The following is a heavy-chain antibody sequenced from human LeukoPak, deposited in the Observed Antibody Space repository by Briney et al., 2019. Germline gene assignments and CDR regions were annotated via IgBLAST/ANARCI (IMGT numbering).Heavy chain of an antibody. V-gene: IGHV7-4-1*02. CDR2: INTNTGNP. J-gene: IGHJ4*02. D-gene: IGHD3-22*01. CDR3: ARRTDYYDSSGYYSPLDDY. CDR1: GYTFTSYA. Sequence: GASVKVSCKASGYTFTSYAMNWVRQAPGQGLEWMGWINTNTGNPTYAQGFTGRFVFSLDTSVSTAYLQISSLKAEDTAVYYCARRTDYYDSSGYYSPLDDYWGQGTLVTVSS.